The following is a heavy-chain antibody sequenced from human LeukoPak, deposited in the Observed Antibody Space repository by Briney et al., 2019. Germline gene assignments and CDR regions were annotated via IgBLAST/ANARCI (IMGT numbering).Heavy chain of an antibody. CDR3: ARVPAAIEDYYYYYYGMDV. V-gene: IGHV1-8*01. D-gene: IGHD2-2*02. Sequence: ASVKVSCKASGYTFTSYDINWVRQATGQGLEWMGWMNPNSGNTGYAQKFQGRVTMTRNTSISTAYMELSSLRSEDTAVYYCARVPAAIEDYYYYYYGMDVWGQGTTVTVS. CDR2: MNPNSGNT. CDR1: GYTFTSYD. J-gene: IGHJ6*02.